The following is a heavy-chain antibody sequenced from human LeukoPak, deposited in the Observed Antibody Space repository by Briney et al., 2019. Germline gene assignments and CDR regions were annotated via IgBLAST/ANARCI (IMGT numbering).Heavy chain of an antibody. D-gene: IGHD2-2*01. CDR1: GGSISNYY. Sequence: PSETLSLTCTVSGGSISNYYWSWIRQPPGKGLEWIVYIYYSGSTNYNPSLKSRVTISVDTSKNQFSLKLSSVTAADTAVYYCAGGPYQLLYWFDPWGQGTLVTVSS. V-gene: IGHV4-59*01. J-gene: IGHJ5*02. CDR3: AGGPYQLLYWFDP. CDR2: IYYSGST.